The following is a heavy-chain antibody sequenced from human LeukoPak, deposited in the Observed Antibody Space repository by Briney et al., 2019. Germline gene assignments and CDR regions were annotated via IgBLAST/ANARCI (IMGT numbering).Heavy chain of an antibody. D-gene: IGHD6-13*01. V-gene: IGHV3-30-3*01. CDR1: GFTFSSYA. CDR3: AKGAASYADYFDY. Sequence: GGSLRLSCAASGFTFSSYAMHWVRQAPGKGLEWVAVISYDGSNKYYADSVKGRFTISRDNSKDTLYLQMNSLRVEDTAVYYCAKGAASYADYFDYWGQGTLVTVSS. J-gene: IGHJ4*02. CDR2: ISYDGSNK.